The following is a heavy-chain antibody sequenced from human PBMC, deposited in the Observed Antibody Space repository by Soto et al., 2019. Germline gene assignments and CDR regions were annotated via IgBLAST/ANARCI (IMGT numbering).Heavy chain of an antibody. CDR3: ARGLLGYCSGGSCYSGIY. D-gene: IGHD2-15*01. J-gene: IGHJ4*02. Sequence: ASVKVSCKASGYTFTSYDINWVRQATGQGLEWMGWMNPNSGNTGYAQKFQGRVTMTRNTSISTAYMELSSLRSEDTAVYYCARGLLGYCSGGSCYSGIYWGQGTLVTVSS. CDR1: GYTFTSYD. V-gene: IGHV1-8*01. CDR2: MNPNSGNT.